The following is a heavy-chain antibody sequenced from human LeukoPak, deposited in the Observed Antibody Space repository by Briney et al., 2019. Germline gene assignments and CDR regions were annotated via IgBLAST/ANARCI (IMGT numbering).Heavy chain of an antibody. V-gene: IGHV3-23*01. CDR3: AKDLTGELLFDY. J-gene: IGHJ4*02. CDR2: ISGSGGST. D-gene: IGHD1-26*01. CDR1: GFTFSSYA. Sequence: WGSLGLSCAASGFTFSSYAMSWVRQAPGKGLEWVSAISGSGGSTYYADSVKGRFTISRDNSKNTLYLQMNSLRAEDTAVYYCAKDLTGELLFDYWGQGTLVTVSS.